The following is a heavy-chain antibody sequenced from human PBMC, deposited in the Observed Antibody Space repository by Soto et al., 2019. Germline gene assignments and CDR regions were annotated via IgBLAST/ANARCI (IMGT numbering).Heavy chain of an antibody. CDR2: IFYDGSND. V-gene: IGHV3-33*01. CDR1: GFFVQNYP. Sequence: PXECLRLSCAGSGFFVQNYPRHWVPLAPGKGLEWVAYIFYDGSNDNYADSVKGRFTVSRDNSEGMMYLQMNNLRVEATGVYFWARAMPMTLARIFGMDVWGLGTTVTVSS. D-gene: IGHD3-3*01. J-gene: IGHJ6*02. CDR3: ARAMPMTLARIFGMDV.